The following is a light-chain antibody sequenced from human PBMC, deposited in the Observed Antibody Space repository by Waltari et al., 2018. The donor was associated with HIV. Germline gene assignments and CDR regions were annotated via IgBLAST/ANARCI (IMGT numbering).Light chain of an antibody. Sequence: DIVLTQSPATLSLSPGERPPISCRASQSVSSYLAWYQQKPGQAPRLLIYDASNRATGIPARFSGSGSGTDFTLTITSLEPEDFAVYYCQQRSNWPPYTFGQGTKLEIK. V-gene: IGKV3-11*01. CDR1: QSVSSY. J-gene: IGKJ2*01. CDR3: QQRSNWPPYT. CDR2: DAS.